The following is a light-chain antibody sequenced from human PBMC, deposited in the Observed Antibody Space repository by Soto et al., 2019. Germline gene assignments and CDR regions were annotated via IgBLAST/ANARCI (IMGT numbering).Light chain of an antibody. V-gene: IGLV1-40*01. J-gene: IGLJ3*02. CDR2: GNS. CDR3: QSYDSSLSGWV. CDR1: SSNIGAGYD. Sequence: QSVLTQPPSVSGAPGQRVTISCTGSSSNIGAGYDVQWYQQLPGTAPKLLIYGNSNRPSGVPDRFSGSKSGTSASLAITGLRAEDEADYYCQSYDSSLSGWVFGGGTKLTVL.